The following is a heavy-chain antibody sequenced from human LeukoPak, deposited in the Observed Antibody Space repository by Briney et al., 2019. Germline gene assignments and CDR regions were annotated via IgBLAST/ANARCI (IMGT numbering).Heavy chain of an antibody. D-gene: IGHD3-16*01. Sequence: ASVKVSCKASGYTFTGYYMHWVRQAPGQGLEWMGWINPNSGGTNYAQKFQGRVTMTRDTSISTAYMELSRLRSDDTAVYYCARDGRFALARVGNWFDPWGRGTLVTVSS. CDR1: GYTFTGYY. CDR3: ARDGRFALARVGNWFDP. V-gene: IGHV1-2*02. J-gene: IGHJ5*02. CDR2: INPNSGGT.